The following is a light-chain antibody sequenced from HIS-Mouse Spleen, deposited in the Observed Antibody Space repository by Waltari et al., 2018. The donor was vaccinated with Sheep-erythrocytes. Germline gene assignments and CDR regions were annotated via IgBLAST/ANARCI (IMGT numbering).Light chain of an antibody. Sequence: QSVLTQPPSASGTPGQRVTISCSGSSSNIGSNYVYWYQQLPGTAPKLLIYRKNPRSSGVPDGFSGSKSGTSASLAISGLRSEDEADYYCAAWDDSLSGPLFGGGTKLTVL. CDR3: AAWDDSLSGPL. V-gene: IGLV1-47*01. CDR2: RKN. J-gene: IGLJ3*02. CDR1: SSNIGSNY.